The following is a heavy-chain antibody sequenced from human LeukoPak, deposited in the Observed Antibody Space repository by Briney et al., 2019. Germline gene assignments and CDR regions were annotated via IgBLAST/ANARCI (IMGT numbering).Heavy chain of an antibody. CDR3: ARVHGYPGQWLVPTSFDY. Sequence: PSETRSLTCTVSGGSISSSSYYWGWIRQPPGKGLEWIGSIYYSGSTYYNPSLKSRVTISVDTSKNQFSLKLSSVTAADTAVYYCARVHGYPGQWLVPTSFDYWGQGTLVTVSS. CDR1: GGSISSSSYY. V-gene: IGHV4-39*07. CDR2: IYYSGST. J-gene: IGHJ4*02. D-gene: IGHD6-19*01.